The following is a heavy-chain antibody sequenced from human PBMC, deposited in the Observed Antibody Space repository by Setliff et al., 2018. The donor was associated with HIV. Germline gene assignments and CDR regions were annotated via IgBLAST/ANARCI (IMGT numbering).Heavy chain of an antibody. CDR2: IYYSGIT. CDR3: ARDGRAKGVYSHWFLDL. D-gene: IGHD2-8*01. Sequence: NPSETLSLTCTVSGGSLSSGGYYWNWIRQHPGKGLEWIGNIYYSGITYYNPSLMSRVTISVDTSKNNLSLKLSSVTAADTAVYFCARDGRAKGVYSHWFLDLWGRGTLVTVS. J-gene: IGHJ2*01. V-gene: IGHV4-31*03. CDR1: GGSLSSGGYY.